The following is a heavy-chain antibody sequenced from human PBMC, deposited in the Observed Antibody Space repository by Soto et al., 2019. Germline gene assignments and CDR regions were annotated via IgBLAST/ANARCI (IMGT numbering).Heavy chain of an antibody. Sequence: PGESLKISCKGSGYSFTSYWIFWVRQMPVKGLEFIGIIYPFYSDIKYSPSFQGHVTISSYNSTSTAYLQLNSLKASYTAIYYFXRXAGFYFIACSGHSEYFQYCGQGILVTVS. J-gene: IGHJ1*01. CDR3: XRXAGFYFIACSGHSEYFQY. CDR2: IYPFYSDI. V-gene: IGHV5-51*01. D-gene: IGHD2-15*01. CDR1: GYSFTSYW.